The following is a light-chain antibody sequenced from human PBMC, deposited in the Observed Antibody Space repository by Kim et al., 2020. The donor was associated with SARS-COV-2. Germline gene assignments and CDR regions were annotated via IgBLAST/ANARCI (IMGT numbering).Light chain of an antibody. Sequence: VSPGQTATITCSGDNLGSRYFSWYQQRPGQSPVLVIYQDVKRPSGIPERFSGSNSGNTATLTISGAQAMDEADYYCQAWDSITEVVFGGGTKVTVL. V-gene: IGLV3-1*01. CDR2: QDV. J-gene: IGLJ2*01. CDR1: NLGSRY. CDR3: QAWDSITEVV.